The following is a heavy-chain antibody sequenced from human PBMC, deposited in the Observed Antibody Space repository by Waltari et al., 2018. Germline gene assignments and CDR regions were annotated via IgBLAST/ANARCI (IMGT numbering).Heavy chain of an antibody. V-gene: IGHV3-48*01. J-gene: IGHJ4*02. CDR3: AREYSSSSGKLFDY. CDR1: GFTFSSYS. CDR2: ISSSSTAI. Sequence: EVQLVESGGGLVQPGGSLRLSCSASGFTFSSYSMSWVRQAPGKGLGGCSYISSSSTAIYYADSVKCRFTISRDNAKNSLYLQVNSLRAEDTAVYYCAREYSSSSGKLFDYWGQGTLVTVSS. D-gene: IGHD6-6*01.